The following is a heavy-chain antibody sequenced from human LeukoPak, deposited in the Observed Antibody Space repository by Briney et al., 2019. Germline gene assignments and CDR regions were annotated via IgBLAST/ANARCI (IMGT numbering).Heavy chain of an antibody. Sequence: ETLSLTCTVSGGSISSSSYYWGWIRQPPGKGLEWIASIFNSGSTYYSPSLKSRVTISVDTSKNQFSLRPSSVTAADTAVYYCARQGLGSDYGDYDWGQGTLVTVSS. V-gene: IGHV4-39*01. CDR2: IFNSGST. D-gene: IGHD4-17*01. J-gene: IGHJ4*02. CDR3: ARQGLGSDYGDYD. CDR1: GGSISSSSYY.